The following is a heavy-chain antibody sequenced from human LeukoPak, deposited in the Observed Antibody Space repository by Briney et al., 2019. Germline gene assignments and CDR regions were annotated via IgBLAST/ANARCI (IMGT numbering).Heavy chain of an antibody. CDR1: GGSISSYY. D-gene: IGHD3-10*01. V-gene: IGHV4-4*09. CDR2: IYTSGST. J-gene: IGHJ4*02. Sequence: SETLSLTCPVSGGSISSYYWSWIRQPPGKGLEWIGYIYTSGSTNYNPSLKSRVNISVDTSKNQFSLKLSSVTAADTAVYYCARQIYGSGSYAYFDYWGQGTLVTVSS. CDR3: ARQIYGSGSYAYFDY.